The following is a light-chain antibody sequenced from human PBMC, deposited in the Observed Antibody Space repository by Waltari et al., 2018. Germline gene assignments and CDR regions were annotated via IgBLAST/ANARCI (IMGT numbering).Light chain of an antibody. CDR2: RNN. CDR3: AAWDDSLSGWV. CDR1: SSNIGSHY. V-gene: IGLV1-47*01. Sequence: SVLTQPPSASGTPGQRVTISCSGISSNIGSHYVYWYQQLPGTAPKLLIYRNNQRPSGVPDRFSGSNSGTSASLAISGLRSEDEADYYCAAWDDSLSGWVFGGGTKLTVL. J-gene: IGLJ3*02.